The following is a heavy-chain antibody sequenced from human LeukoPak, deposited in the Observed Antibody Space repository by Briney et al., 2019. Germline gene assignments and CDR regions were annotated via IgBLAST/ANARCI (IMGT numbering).Heavy chain of an antibody. Sequence: PGGSLRLSCTASGFTFSNYAMSWVRQAPGKGLEWVSAVSGSSSSTYYADSVKGRFTISRDNSKNTLYLRMNSLRAEDTAVYYCAKEALIGALYYFDYWGQGTLVTVSS. CDR2: VSGSSSST. CDR3: AKEALIGALYYFDY. CDR1: GFTFSNYA. J-gene: IGHJ4*02. V-gene: IGHV3-23*01. D-gene: IGHD3-10*01.